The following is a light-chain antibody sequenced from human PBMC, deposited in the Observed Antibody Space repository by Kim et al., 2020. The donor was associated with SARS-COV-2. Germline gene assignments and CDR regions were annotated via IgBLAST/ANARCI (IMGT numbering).Light chain of an antibody. CDR1: SSDVGGYNY. V-gene: IGLV2-14*04. CDR2: DVS. Sequence: GQSITISCTGTSSDVGGYNYVSWYQQHPGKAPKLMIHDVSKRPSGVSNRFSGSKSGNTASLTISGLQAEDEADYYCSSYTSSSTWVFGGGTQLTVL. CDR3: SSYTSSSTWV. J-gene: IGLJ3*02.